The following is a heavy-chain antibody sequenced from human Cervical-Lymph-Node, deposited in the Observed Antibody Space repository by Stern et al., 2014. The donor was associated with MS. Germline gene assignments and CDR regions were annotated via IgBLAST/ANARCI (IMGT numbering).Heavy chain of an antibody. CDR1: GDSINYYY. V-gene: IGHV4-59*01. CDR2: IFYRGST. CDR3: ARVLRRRVIGAPGAGYYFDY. D-gene: IGHD6-13*01. J-gene: IGHJ4*02. Sequence: VQLVESGPGLVQPSETLSLTCTVSGDSINYYYWGWIRQPPGKALEWIGYIFYRGSTTYNPSLKSRVTISVDPSKNQFSLNLSSVTAADTAVYYCARVLRRRVIGAPGAGYYFDYWGQGTLVTVPS.